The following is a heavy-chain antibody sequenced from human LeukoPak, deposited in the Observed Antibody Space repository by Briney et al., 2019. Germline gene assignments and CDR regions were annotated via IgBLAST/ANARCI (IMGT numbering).Heavy chain of an antibody. CDR1: GFTFSSYS. J-gene: IGHJ2*01. CDR2: IKPDGSEK. V-gene: IGHV3-7*03. D-gene: IGHD4-17*01. CDR3: ARVPLTVTTDWYFDL. Sequence: GGSLRLSCAASGFTFSSYSMNWVRQAPGKGLEWVAKIKPDGSEKDHVDSVKGRFTISRDNAKNSLYLQMDSLRAEDTAVYYCARVPLTVTTDWYFDLWGRGTLVTVSS.